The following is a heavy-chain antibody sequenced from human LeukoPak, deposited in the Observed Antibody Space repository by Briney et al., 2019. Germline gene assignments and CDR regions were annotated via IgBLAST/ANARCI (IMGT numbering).Heavy chain of an antibody. Sequence: RGSLRLSCAASGFTFNTYSMNWAHQAPGKGLEWVSTISDSGGGTYYADSVKGRFTISRDNSKNTLYLQMNSLRADDTAVYYCDGADFWGQGTLVTVSS. CDR3: DGADF. CDR2: ISDSGGGT. V-gene: IGHV3-23*01. J-gene: IGHJ4*02. CDR1: GFTFNTYS.